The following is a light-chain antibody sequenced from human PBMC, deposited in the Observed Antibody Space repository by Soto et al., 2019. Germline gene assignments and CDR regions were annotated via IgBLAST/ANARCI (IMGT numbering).Light chain of an antibody. CDR3: ASWDDSLNGWV. Sequence: QPVLTQPPSASGTPGQRVAISCSGSSSNIGSYTVNWYQQLPGTAPKLLMYDNNERPSGVPDRFSGSKSGTSASLVISGLQSEDESDYYCASWDDSLNGWVFGGGTKVTVL. V-gene: IGLV1-44*01. CDR2: DNN. CDR1: SSNIGSYT. J-gene: IGLJ3*02.